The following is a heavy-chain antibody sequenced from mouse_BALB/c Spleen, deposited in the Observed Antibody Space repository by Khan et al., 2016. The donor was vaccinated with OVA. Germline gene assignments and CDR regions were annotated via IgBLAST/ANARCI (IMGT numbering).Heavy chain of an antibody. J-gene: IGHJ3*01. CDR1: GYTFTSYW. CDR3: ARREKYGYDPSWFAY. V-gene: IGHV1-52*01. D-gene: IGHD2-2*01. CDR2: INPSDSES. Sequence: VQLKQSGAELVRPGASVKLSCKASGYTFTSYWMNWVRQRPRQGLEWIGKINPSDSESHYNQMFKDKATLTVDKSSGTAYMQLSSLTSEDSAVYYCARREKYGYDPSWFAYWGQGTLGTVSA.